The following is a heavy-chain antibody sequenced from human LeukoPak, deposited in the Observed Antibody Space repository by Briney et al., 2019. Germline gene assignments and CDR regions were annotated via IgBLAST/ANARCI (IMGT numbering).Heavy chain of an antibody. CDR3: ARVSSDSSGYYWPSSYYYGMDV. Sequence: SETLSLTCTVSGGSISSYYWSWIRQPPGKGLEWIGYIYYSGSTNYNPSLKSRVTISVDTSKNQFSLKLSSVTAADTAVYYCARVSSDSSGYYWPSSYYYGMDVWGQGTTVTVSS. D-gene: IGHD3-22*01. CDR1: GGSISSYY. J-gene: IGHJ6*02. V-gene: IGHV4-59*01. CDR2: IYYSGST.